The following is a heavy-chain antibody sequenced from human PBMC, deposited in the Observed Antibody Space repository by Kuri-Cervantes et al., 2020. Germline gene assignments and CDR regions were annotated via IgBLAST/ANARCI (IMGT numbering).Heavy chain of an antibody. CDR2: IYHSGST. J-gene: IGHJ6*03. D-gene: IGHD6-13*01. V-gene: IGHV4-4*02. CDR1: GGSISSGDYY. Sequence: GSLRLSCTVSGGSISSGDYYWSWVRQPPGKGLEWIGEIYHSGSTNYNPSLKSRVTISVDKSKNQFSLKLSSVTAAGTAVYYCARGDSSWLGYYYYYYMDVWGKGTTVTVSS. CDR3: ARGDSSWLGYYYYYYMDV.